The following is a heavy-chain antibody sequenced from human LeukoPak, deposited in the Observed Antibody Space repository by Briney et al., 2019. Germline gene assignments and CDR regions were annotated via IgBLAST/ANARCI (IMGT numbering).Heavy chain of an antibody. Sequence: GXSLRLSCAASGFTFSSYAMSWVRQAPGKGLEWVSAISGSGGSTYYADSVKGRFTISRDNSKNTLYLQMNSLRAEDTAVYYCAKNYYDSSGYYCTFDYWGQGTLVTVSS. CDR3: AKNYYDSSGYYCTFDY. CDR1: GFTFSSYA. D-gene: IGHD3-22*01. CDR2: ISGSGGST. V-gene: IGHV3-23*01. J-gene: IGHJ4*02.